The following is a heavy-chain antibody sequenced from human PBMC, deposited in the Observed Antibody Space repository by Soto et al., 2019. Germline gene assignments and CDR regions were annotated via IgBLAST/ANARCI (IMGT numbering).Heavy chain of an antibody. D-gene: IGHD6-19*01. V-gene: IGHV4-4*07. CDR2: ISSNGNT. CDR1: DGSISGNF. Sequence: PSETLSLTCTVSDGSISGNFLIWIRQPAGKGLEWIGRISSNGNTDYNPSLKSRITMSIDTSKNHFSLDLISVTASDTAIYYCAREVWVAGLLYYFDFWGQGTLVTVSS. J-gene: IGHJ4*02. CDR3: AREVWVAGLLYYFDF.